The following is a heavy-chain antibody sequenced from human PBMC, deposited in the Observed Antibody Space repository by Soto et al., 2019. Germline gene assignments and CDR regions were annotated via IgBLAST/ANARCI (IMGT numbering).Heavy chain of an antibody. Sequence: XESLKISWKGSGYSLTSYRISWVRQMPGKGLEWMGRIDPSDSYTNYSPSFQGHVTISAGKSISTAYLQWSSLKASDTAMYYCARRGARPSYYYYGMDVWGQGTTVTVSS. D-gene: IGHD6-6*01. CDR3: ARRGARPSYYYYGMDV. V-gene: IGHV5-10-1*01. CDR2: IDPSDSYT. CDR1: GYSLTSYR. J-gene: IGHJ6*02.